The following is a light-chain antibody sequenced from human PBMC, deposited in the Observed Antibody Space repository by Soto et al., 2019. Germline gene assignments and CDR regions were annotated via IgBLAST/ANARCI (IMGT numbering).Light chain of an antibody. CDR2: AAS. V-gene: IGKV1-17*03. CDR1: QGISNY. J-gene: IGKJ1*01. Sequence: DIQMTQSPSAMTASVGDRVTITCRASQGISNYLAWFQQKPGKVPKRLIYAASSLDSGVPSRFRGSGSRAEFPLTIGSLQPEDFATYYCLQHDTYPWSYSQGTKV. CDR3: LQHDTYPWS.